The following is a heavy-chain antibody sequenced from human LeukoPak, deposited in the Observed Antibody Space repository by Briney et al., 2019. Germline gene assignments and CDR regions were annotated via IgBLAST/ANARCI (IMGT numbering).Heavy chain of an antibody. CDR1: GYSFTSYW. J-gene: IGHJ3*02. CDR3: ARQDDFWSGYYGGAFDI. CDR2: IYPGDSDT. D-gene: IGHD3-3*01. Sequence: GESLKISCKGSGYSFTSYWIGWVRQMPGKGLEWMGIIYPGDSDTRYSPSFQGQVTISADKSISTAYLQWSSLKASDTAMYYCARQDDFWSGYYGGAFDIWGQGTMATVSS. V-gene: IGHV5-51*01.